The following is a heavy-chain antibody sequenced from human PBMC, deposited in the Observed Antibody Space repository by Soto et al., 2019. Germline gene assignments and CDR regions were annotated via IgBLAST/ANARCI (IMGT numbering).Heavy chain of an antibody. Sequence: LSLTCTVSGGSISSGGYYWSWIRQHPGKGLEWIGYIYYSGSTYYNPSLKSRVTISVDTSKNQFSLKLSSVTAADTAVYYCASSRATIFGVVITYGMDVWGQGTTVTVSS. CDR2: IYYSGST. D-gene: IGHD3-3*01. V-gene: IGHV4-31*03. CDR3: ASSRATIFGVVITYGMDV. CDR1: GGSISSGGYY. J-gene: IGHJ6*02.